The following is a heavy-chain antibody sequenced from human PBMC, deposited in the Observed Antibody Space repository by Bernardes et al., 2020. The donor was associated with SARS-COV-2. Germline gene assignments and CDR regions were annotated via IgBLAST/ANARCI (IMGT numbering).Heavy chain of an antibody. CDR1: GYTFPSYG. V-gene: IGHV1-18*01. J-gene: IGHJ5*02. D-gene: IGHD2-15*01. Sequence: ASVKVSCKASGYTFPSYGISWVRQAPGQGLEWMGWISAYNGNTNYAQKLQGRVTMTTDTSTSTAYMELRSLRSDDTAVYYCARGRDLLPINWFDPWGQGTLVTVSS. CDR2: ISAYNGNT. CDR3: ARGRDLLPINWFDP.